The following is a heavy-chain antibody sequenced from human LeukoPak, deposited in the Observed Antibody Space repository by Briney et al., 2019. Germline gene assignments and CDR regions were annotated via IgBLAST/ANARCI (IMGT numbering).Heavy chain of an antibody. CDR2: IHSGGNT. V-gene: IGHV3-53*01. D-gene: IGHD6-19*01. Sequence: GGSLRLSCAASGFTVSSNYMSWVRQAPGKGLEWVSTIHSGGNTYYADSVKGRFTISRDNSKNTLYLQMNSLRAEDTAVYYCARHLKAMVAGTNYYYGMDVWGQGTTVTVSS. CDR1: GFTVSSNY. J-gene: IGHJ6*02. CDR3: ARHLKAMVAGTNYYYGMDV.